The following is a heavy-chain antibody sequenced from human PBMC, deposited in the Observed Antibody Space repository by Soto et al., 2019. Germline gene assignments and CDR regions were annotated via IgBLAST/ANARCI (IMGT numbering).Heavy chain of an antibody. J-gene: IGHJ4*02. D-gene: IGHD3-22*01. CDR2: INSDGSST. Sequence: GSLRLSCAASGFTFSSYWMHWVRQAPGKGLVWVSRINSDGSSTSYADSVKGRFTISRDNAKNTLYLQMNSLRAEDTAVYYCAKDSSSYYYDSSGYYSENHFDYWGQGTLVTVSS. CDR1: GFTFSSYW. V-gene: IGHV3-74*01. CDR3: AKDSSSYYYDSSGYYSENHFDY.